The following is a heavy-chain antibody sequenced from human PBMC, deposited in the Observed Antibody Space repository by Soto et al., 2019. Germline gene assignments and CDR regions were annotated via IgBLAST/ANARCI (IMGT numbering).Heavy chain of an antibody. Sequence: EVQLLESGGGLVQPGGSLRLSCAASGFTFSTYAMSWVRQPPGKGLEWVSIVSGGGSDTFYADSVKGRFAISRDNSKNTLYLQMNSLTADDTAVYYCAKHFVIGEVDYWGQGTPVTVSS. CDR3: AKHFVIGEVDY. V-gene: IGHV3-23*01. J-gene: IGHJ4*02. CDR2: VSGGGSDT. CDR1: GFTFSTYA. D-gene: IGHD3-10*01.